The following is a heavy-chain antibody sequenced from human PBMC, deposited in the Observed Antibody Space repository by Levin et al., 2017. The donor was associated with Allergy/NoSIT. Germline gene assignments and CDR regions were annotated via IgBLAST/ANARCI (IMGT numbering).Heavy chain of an antibody. CDR2: IYYSGST. Sequence: SETLSLTCTVSGGSISSYYWSWIRQPPGKGLEWIGFIYYSGSTNYNPSLKSRVTISVDTSKNQFSLRLSSVTAADTAVYYCARDLGYCSSTSCYPWFDPWGQGTLVTVSS. CDR3: ARDLGYCSSTSCYPWFDP. J-gene: IGHJ5*02. D-gene: IGHD2-2*01. CDR1: GGSISSYY. V-gene: IGHV4-59*01.